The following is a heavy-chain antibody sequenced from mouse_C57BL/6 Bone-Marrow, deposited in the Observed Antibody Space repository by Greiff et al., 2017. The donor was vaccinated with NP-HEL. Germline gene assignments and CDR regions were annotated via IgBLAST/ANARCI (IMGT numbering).Heavy chain of an antibody. CDR1: GYTFTDYY. J-gene: IGHJ1*03. Sequence: VQLQQSGPVLVKPGASVKMSCKASGYTFTDYYMNWVKQSHGKSLEWIGVINPYNGGTSYNQKFKGKATLTVDKSSSTAYMELNSLTSEYSAVYYCARGEVISWYFDVWGTGTTVTVSS. D-gene: IGHD1-3*01. CDR2: INPYNGGT. CDR3: ARGEVISWYFDV. V-gene: IGHV1-19*01.